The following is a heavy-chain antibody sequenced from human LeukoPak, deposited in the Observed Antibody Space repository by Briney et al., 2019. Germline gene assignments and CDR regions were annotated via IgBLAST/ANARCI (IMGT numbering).Heavy chain of an antibody. Sequence: PAASVKVSCKASGGTFSSYAISWVRQAPGQGLEWMGGIIPIFGTANYAQKFQGRVTITADESTSTAYVELSSLRSEDTAVYYCARGVGATVNLFDYWGQGTLVTVSS. V-gene: IGHV1-69*01. D-gene: IGHD4-17*01. CDR3: ARGVGATVNLFDY. J-gene: IGHJ4*02. CDR1: GGTFSSYA. CDR2: IIPIFGTA.